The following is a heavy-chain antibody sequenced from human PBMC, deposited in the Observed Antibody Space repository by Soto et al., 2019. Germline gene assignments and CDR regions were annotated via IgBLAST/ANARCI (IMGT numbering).Heavy chain of an antibody. CDR3: ARHGGTFDP. CDR2: ITASGTTK. CDR1: GFAISDYD. Sequence: QVQLVESGGGLVKPGGSLRLSCAASGFAISDYDMTWIRQAPGKGLEWVSYITASGTTKDYADSVKGRFTISRDTANNSLFLQMNSLRADDTAIYYCARHGGTFDPRGQGTLVTVSS. J-gene: IGHJ5*02. V-gene: IGHV3-11*01. D-gene: IGHD1-7*01.